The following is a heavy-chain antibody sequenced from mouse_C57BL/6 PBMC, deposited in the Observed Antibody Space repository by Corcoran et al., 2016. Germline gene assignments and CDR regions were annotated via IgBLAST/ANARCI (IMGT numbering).Heavy chain of an antibody. D-gene: IGHD2-4*01. V-gene: IGHV3-6*01. J-gene: IGHJ1*03. CDR3: ARSDYDWYFDV. CDR2: ISYDGSN. CDR1: GYSLTSGYY. Sequence: DVQLQESGPGLVKPSQSLSLTCSVTGYSLTSGYYWNWIRQFPGNKLEWMGYISYDGSNNYNPSLKTRISITRDTSKNQFFLKLNSVTTEDTATYYFARSDYDWYFDVWGTGTTVTVSS.